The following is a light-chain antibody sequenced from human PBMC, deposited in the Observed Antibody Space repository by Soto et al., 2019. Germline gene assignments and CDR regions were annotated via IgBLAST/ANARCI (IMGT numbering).Light chain of an antibody. J-gene: IGKJ4*01. CDR2: AAS. Sequence: DIQMTQSPSSLSASVGDRITITCRASQGIGNWLAWYQQKPGKAPKSLIYAASNLQSGVPSRFSGTGSGTDFTLTISSLQPEDFATYYCQQYDSDPLTFVGGTKVEMK. V-gene: IGKV1D-16*01. CDR3: QQYDSDPLT. CDR1: QGIGNW.